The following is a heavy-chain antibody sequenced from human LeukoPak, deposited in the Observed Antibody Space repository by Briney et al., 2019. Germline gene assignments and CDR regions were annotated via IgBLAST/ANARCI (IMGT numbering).Heavy chain of an antibody. Sequence: GGSLRLSCAASGFTFSNYAMSWVCQAPGKGLEWVSSISGNSANTYYADSVKGRFTVSRDNSRNTLYLQMHSLRVEDTAVYFCAKGVRLWFAFYFDYWGQGTLVTVSS. J-gene: IGHJ4*02. V-gene: IGHV3-23*01. CDR3: AKGVRLWFAFYFDY. CDR1: GFTFSNYA. CDR2: ISGNSANT. D-gene: IGHD5-18*01.